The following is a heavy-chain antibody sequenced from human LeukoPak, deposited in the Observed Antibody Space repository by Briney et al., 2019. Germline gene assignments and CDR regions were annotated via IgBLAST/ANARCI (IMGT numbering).Heavy chain of an antibody. D-gene: IGHD1-26*01. Sequence: GGSLRLSCAASGFTFSFFWMSWVRQAPGKGLEWVANINQDGSEKYYVDSVKGRFTISRDNAKNSLYLQMNSLRAEDTAVYYCARVNRVVGATKAYYFDYWGQGTLVTVSS. J-gene: IGHJ4*02. V-gene: IGHV3-7*01. CDR1: GFTFSFFW. CDR3: ARVNRVVGATKAYYFDY. CDR2: INQDGSEK.